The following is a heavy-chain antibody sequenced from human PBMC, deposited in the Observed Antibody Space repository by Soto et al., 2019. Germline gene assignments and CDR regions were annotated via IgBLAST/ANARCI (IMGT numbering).Heavy chain of an antibody. CDR1: GYTFTGYY. CDR2: INPNSGGT. Sequence: VASVKVCCKASGYTFTGYYMHWVRQAPGQGLEWMGWINPNSGGTNYAQKFQGRVTMTRDTSISTAYMELSRLRSDDTAVYYCASRESAVTKCYHGMDVWGQGTKVTIYS. D-gene: IGHD4-17*01. CDR3: ASRESAVTKCYHGMDV. V-gene: IGHV1-2*02. J-gene: IGHJ6*02.